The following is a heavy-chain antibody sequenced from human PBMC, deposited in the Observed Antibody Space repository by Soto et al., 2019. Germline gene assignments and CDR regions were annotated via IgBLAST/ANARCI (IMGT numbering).Heavy chain of an antibody. CDR1: GFTFSNYA. J-gene: IGHJ4*02. CDR3: AKETGPQGGFDY. V-gene: IGHV3-30*18. Sequence: QAGGSLRLSCAVSGFTFSNYAMHWVRQAPGKGLEWVAVISKDGSNKYYGDFVKGRFIISRDSSKNTLDLQMNSLREEDTAVYYCAKETGPQGGFDYWGQGTLVTVSS. CDR2: ISKDGSNK. D-gene: IGHD3-9*01.